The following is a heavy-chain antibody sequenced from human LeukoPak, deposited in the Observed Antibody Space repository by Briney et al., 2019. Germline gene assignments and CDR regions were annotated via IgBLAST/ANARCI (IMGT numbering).Heavy chain of an antibody. CDR1: GYTFTSYY. J-gene: IGHJ3*02. Sequence: ASVRVSCKASGYTFTSYYMHWVRQAPGQGRAWMGIINPGGGITSYAQKFQCRVTMTRDMSTSTVYMEVSSLRSEDTAVYYCARITCSSTSCYGLGAFDIWGQGTMVTVYS. CDR2: INPGGGIT. CDR3: ARITCSSTSCYGLGAFDI. V-gene: IGHV1-46*01. D-gene: IGHD2-2*01.